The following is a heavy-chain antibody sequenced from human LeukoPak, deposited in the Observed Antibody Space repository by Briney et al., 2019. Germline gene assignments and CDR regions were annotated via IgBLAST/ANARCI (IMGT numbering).Heavy chain of an antibody. V-gene: IGHV3-23*01. CDR2: ISGSGGDT. CDR3: AKEYKFDP. Sequence: PGGSLRLSCAASGFTFSSYGMHWVRQAPGKGLDWVSAISGSGGDTHYADSVKGRFTISRDNSKNTLYLQMNSLRAEDTALYYCAKEYKFDPWGQGTLVTVSS. CDR1: GFTFSSYG. J-gene: IGHJ5*02. D-gene: IGHD1-1*01.